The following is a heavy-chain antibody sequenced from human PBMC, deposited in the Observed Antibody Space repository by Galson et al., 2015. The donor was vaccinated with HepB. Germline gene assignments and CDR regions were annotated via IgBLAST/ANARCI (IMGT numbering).Heavy chain of an antibody. CDR2: ISYDGSNK. CDR1: GFTFSSYA. CDR3: ARDPAYCGGDCYSGTGAYYYYGMDV. D-gene: IGHD2-21*02. J-gene: IGHJ6*02. Sequence: SLRLSCAASGFTFSSYAMHWVRQAPGKGLEWVAVISYDGSNKYYADSVKGRFTISRDNSKNTLYLQMNSLRAEDTAVYYCARDPAYCGGDCYSGTGAYYYYGMDVWGQGTTVTVSS. V-gene: IGHV3-30-3*01.